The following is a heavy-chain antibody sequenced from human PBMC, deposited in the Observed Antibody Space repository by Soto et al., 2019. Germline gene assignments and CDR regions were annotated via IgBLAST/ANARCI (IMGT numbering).Heavy chain of an antibody. J-gene: IGHJ4*02. CDR2: IYYSGST. D-gene: IGHD6-6*01. CDR3: ATSPTAARPHFDY. CDR1: GGSISSYY. V-gene: IGHV4-59*01. Sequence: SQTLSLTWTVAGGSISSYYWSWIRQPPGKGLEWIAPIYYSGSTNYSPSLKSRVTISVDTSKNQFSLKLSSVTAADTAVSYCATSPTAARPHFDYWGQGTLVTVSS.